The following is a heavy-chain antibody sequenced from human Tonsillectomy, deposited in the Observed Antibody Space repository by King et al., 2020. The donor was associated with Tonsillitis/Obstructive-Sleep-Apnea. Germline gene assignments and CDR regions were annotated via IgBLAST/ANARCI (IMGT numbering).Heavy chain of an antibody. CDR2: IKRRTDGGTT. J-gene: IGHJ4*02. D-gene: IGHD3-3*01. V-gene: IGHV3-15*07. Sequence: VQLVESGGGLVKPGGSLRLSCAASGLSLTNIYMNWVRQPPGKGLEWVGRIKRRTDGGTTDYAAPVNGRFTISRDDSKNTLYLQMNSLQTEDTAVYYCATGSGFYYSYWGQGTLVTVSS. CDR3: ATGSGFYYSY. CDR1: GLSLTNIY.